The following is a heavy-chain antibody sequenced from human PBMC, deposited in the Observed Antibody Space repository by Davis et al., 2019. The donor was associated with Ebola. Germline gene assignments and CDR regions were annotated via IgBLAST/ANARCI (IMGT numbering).Heavy chain of an antibody. CDR2: ISGSGGST. CDR1: VITFSSYA. V-gene: IGHV3-23*01. D-gene: IGHD6-13*01. J-gene: IGHJ5*02. CDR3: ARNPPIAAAGIGWFDP. Sequence: GESLKISCTDSVITFSSYAMTWVRQAPGKGLEWVSAISGSGGSTYYADSVKGRFTISRDNSKKTLYLQMNSLRAEDTAVYYCARNPPIAAAGIGWFDPWGQGTLVTVSS.